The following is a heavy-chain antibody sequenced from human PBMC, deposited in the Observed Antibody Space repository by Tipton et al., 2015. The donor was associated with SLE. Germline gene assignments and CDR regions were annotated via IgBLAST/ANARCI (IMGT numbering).Heavy chain of an antibody. CDR3: VGQTIFGSLRALDY. Sequence: TLSLTCAVYGGSFSGYYWSWIRQPPGKGLEWIGEINHSGSTNYNPSLKSRVTISGDTSKNQFSLKLSSVTAADTAVYYCVGQTIFGSLRALDYWGLGTLVTVSS. V-gene: IGHV4-34*01. J-gene: IGHJ4*02. CDR1: GGSFSGYY. D-gene: IGHD3-3*01. CDR2: INHSGST.